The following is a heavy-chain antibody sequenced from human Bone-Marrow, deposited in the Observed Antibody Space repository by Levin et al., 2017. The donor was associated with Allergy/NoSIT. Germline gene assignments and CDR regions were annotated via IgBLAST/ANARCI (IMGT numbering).Heavy chain of an antibody. CDR2: IIPILGIA. V-gene: IGHV1-69*04. CDR1: GGTFSSYA. J-gene: IGHJ3*01. CDR3: ARFGMGQQLVAY. D-gene: IGHD6-13*01. Sequence: SVKVSCKASGGTFSSYAISWVRQAPGQGLEWMGRIIPILGIANYAQKFQGRVTITADKSTSTAYMELSSLRSEDTAVYYCARFGMGQQLVAYWGQGQWSPSLQ.